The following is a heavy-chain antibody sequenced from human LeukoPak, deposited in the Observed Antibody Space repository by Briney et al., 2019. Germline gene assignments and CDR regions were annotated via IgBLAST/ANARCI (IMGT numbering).Heavy chain of an antibody. Sequence: SEALSLTCTVSGGSISSYYWSWIRQPPGKGLEWIGYIYYSGSTNYNPSLKSRVTISVDTSKNQFSLKLSSVTAADTAVYYCAKSPSGSLVFEDWGQGTLVTVSS. V-gene: IGHV4-59*01. J-gene: IGHJ4*02. CDR2: IYYSGST. CDR1: GGSISSYY. D-gene: IGHD2-15*01. CDR3: AKSPSGSLVFED.